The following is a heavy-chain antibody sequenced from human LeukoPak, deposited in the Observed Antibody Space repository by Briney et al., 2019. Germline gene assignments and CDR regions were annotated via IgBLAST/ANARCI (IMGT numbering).Heavy chain of an antibody. Sequence: SETLSLTCIVSGGSISTTSYYWGWIRQPPGKGLEWIGSIYYSGSTYYTPSLKSRVTISVDTSKNQFSLKLSSVTAADTAVYYCARLYYGSGSSYYYYYYMDVWGKGTTVTISS. V-gene: IGHV4-39*01. CDR3: ARLYYGSGSSYYYYYYMDV. CDR1: GGSISTTSYY. CDR2: IYYSGST. D-gene: IGHD3-10*01. J-gene: IGHJ6*03.